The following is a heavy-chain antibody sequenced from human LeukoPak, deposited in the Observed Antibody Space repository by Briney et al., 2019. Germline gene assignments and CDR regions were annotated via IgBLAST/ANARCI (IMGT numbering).Heavy chain of an antibody. J-gene: IGHJ4*02. CDR1: GCTFSTHW. D-gene: IGHD6-19*01. CDR3: ARALYTTGWYPDYFDF. Sequence: PGGSLRLSCAASGCTFSTHWMSWLGQTPGRGREGLANIKPDGSDQYYVESVRGRFNISSDNAENYLYLPMNRLRADDTAVYYCARALYTTGWYPDYFDFWGQGTLVTVSS. V-gene: IGHV3-7*04. CDR2: IKPDGSDQ.